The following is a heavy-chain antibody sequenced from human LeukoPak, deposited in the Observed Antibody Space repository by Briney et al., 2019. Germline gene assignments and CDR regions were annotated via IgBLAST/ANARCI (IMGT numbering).Heavy chain of an antibody. CDR2: IRYDGSNK. J-gene: IGHJ4*02. Sequence: PGGSLRLSCAASGFTFSSYGMHWVRQAPGKGLEWVAFIRYDGSNKYYADSVKGRFTISRDNSKNTLYLQMNSLRAEDTAVYYCAEVVGYTVTNPFDYWGQGTLVTVSS. D-gene: IGHD4-17*01. V-gene: IGHV3-30*02. CDR3: AEVVGYTVTNPFDY. CDR1: GFTFSSYG.